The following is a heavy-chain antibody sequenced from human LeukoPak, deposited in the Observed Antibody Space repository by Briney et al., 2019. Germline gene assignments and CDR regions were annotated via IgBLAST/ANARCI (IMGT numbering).Heavy chain of an antibody. CDR2: ISWNSGSI. CDR3: AKDPGPLGYCSSTSCYAVDY. CDR1: GFTFDDYA. D-gene: IGHD2-2*01. Sequence: GGTLRLSCAASGFTFDDYAMHWVRQAPGKGLEWVSGISWNSGSIGYADSVKGRFTISRDNAKNSLYLQMNSLRAEDTALYYCAKDPGPLGYCSSTSCYAVDYWGQGTLVTVSS. V-gene: IGHV3-9*01. J-gene: IGHJ4*02.